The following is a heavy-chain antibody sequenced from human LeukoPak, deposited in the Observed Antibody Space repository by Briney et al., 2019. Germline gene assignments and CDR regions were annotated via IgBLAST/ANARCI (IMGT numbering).Heavy chain of an antibody. V-gene: IGHV3-66*02. CDR1: GFTFSSYA. J-gene: IGHJ3*02. CDR3: ARVRYCSGGSCYRDAFDI. D-gene: IGHD2-15*01. CDR2: IYSGGST. Sequence: GGSLRLSCAASGFTFSSYAMSWVRQAPGKGLEWVSVIYSGGSTYYADSVKGRFTISRDNSKNTLYLQMNSLRAEDTAVYYCARVRYCSGGSCYRDAFDIWGQGTMVTVSS.